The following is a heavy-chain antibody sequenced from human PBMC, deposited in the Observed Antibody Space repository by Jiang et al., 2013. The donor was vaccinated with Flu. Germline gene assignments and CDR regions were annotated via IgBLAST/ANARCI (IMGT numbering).Heavy chain of an antibody. V-gene: IGHV4-38-2*02. CDR2: VYSSGST. J-gene: IGHJ3*02. CDR3: ARNSSKSPGTFDI. CDR1: GYSIGNYSLSSGYY. D-gene: IGHD6-13*01. Sequence: SLTCTVSGYSIGNYSLSSGYYWGWIRQPPGKGLEWIGSVYSSGSTYYNPSLKSRITILVDTSKNQFSLKLRSVTAADTAVYYCARNSSKSPGTFDIWGQGTLVSVSS.